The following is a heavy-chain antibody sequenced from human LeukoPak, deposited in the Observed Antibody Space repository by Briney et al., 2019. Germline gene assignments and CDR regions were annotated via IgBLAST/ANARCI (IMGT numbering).Heavy chain of an antibody. CDR2: IYSGGTT. D-gene: IGHD1-1*01. V-gene: IGHV3-66*01. Sequence: GGSLRLSCAASGFTVSSNYMSWVRQAPGKGLEWVSVIYSGGTTYYADSVKGRFTISRDNSKNTLYLQMNSLRAEDTAVYYCARTTTFAPHFDYWGRGTLVTVSS. J-gene: IGHJ4*02. CDR1: GFTVSSNY. CDR3: ARTTTFAPHFDY.